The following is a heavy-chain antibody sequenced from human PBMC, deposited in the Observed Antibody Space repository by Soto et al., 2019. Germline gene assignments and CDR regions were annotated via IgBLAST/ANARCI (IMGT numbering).Heavy chain of an antibody. Sequence: QVQLVQSGAEVKKPGASVKVSCKASGYTFTSYYMHWVRQAPGQGLEWMGIINPSGGSTSYAQKFQGRVTMTRDTSKSTVYMELSSLRSEDTAVYYCARDPPLAYCGGDCYLDYWGQGTLVTVSS. CDR2: INPSGGST. CDR1: GYTFTSYY. D-gene: IGHD2-21*02. J-gene: IGHJ4*02. V-gene: IGHV1-46*01. CDR3: ARDPPLAYCGGDCYLDY.